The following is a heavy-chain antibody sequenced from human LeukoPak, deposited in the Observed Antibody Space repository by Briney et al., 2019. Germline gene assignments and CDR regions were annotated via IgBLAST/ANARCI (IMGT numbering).Heavy chain of an antibody. V-gene: IGHV3-74*01. CDR2: VHGDGN. D-gene: IGHD1-26*01. CDR3: ARARVGDPTDY. Sequence: PGGSLRLSCAASGFPFSGYAMYWVRQAPGKGLVWVSRVHGDGNNRDNAKNTLYLQMNSLRPDDTAVYYCARARVGDPTDYWGQGTLVTVSS. CDR1: GFPFSGYA. J-gene: IGHJ4*02.